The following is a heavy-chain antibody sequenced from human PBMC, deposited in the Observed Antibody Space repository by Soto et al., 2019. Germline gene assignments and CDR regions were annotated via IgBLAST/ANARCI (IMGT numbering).Heavy chain of an antibody. CDR2: IYYSGST. Sequence: TLSLTCTVSGGSISSSSYYWGWIRQPPGKGLEWIGSIYYSGSTYYNPSLKSRVTISVDTSKNQFSLKLSSVTAADTAVYYCARPQSIAAPNEGWFDPWGQGTLVTVS. CDR3: ARPQSIAAPNEGWFDP. V-gene: IGHV4-39*01. J-gene: IGHJ5*02. D-gene: IGHD6-6*01. CDR1: GGSISSSSYY.